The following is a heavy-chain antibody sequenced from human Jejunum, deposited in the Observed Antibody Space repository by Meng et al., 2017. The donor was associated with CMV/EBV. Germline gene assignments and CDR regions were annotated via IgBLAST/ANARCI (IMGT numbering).Heavy chain of an antibody. J-gene: IGHJ4*02. CDR3: ARGLSTSSSGY. CDR1: GDSISSSNYY. D-gene: IGHD6-6*01. V-gene: IGHV4-39*07. Sequence: QLTLQESGPELVKPSETLSLLCTVSGDSISSSNYYWGWIRQSPGKGLEWIGSIYYTGSTYYNPSLKSRLTISIDTSKNQFSLKLSSVTAADTAIYYCARGLSTSSSGYWGQGTLVTVSS. CDR2: IYYTGST.